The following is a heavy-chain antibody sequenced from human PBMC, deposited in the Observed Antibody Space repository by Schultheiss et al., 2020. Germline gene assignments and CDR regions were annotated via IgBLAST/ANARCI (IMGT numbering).Heavy chain of an antibody. CDR2: ISTRGTYI. J-gene: IGHJ4*02. Sequence: GGSLRLSCAASGFTFSSYSMNWVRQAPGKGLEWVSYISTRGTYIYYADSVKDRFTISRDNGKNSLYLQMNSLRAEDTAVYYCARGNGDTGLDYWGPGTLVTVSS. CDR3: ARGNGDTGLDY. V-gene: IGHV3-21*01. D-gene: IGHD4-17*01. CDR1: GFTFSSYS.